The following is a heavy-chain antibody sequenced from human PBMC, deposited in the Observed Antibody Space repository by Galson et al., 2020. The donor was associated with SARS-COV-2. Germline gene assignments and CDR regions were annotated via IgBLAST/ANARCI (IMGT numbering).Heavy chain of an antibody. V-gene: IGHV3-30-3*01. Sequence: TGGSLRLSCAAFGFTFSSYAMHWVRQAPGKGLEWVAVISYDGSNKYYADSVKGRFTISRDNSKNTLYLQMNSLRAEDTAVYYCARTGIQLWLRYFDYWGQGTLVTVSS. CDR1: GFTFSSYA. J-gene: IGHJ4*02. CDR2: ISYDGSNK. D-gene: IGHD5-18*01. CDR3: ARTGIQLWLRYFDY.